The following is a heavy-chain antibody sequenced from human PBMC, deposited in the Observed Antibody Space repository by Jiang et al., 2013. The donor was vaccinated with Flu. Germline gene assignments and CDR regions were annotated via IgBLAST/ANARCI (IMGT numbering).Heavy chain of an antibody. CDR1: GYSFTSYW. D-gene: IGHD2-8*01. CDR3: ARHNGASAHQRSLPGNNWFDP. Sequence: LVESGAEVKKPGESLRISCKGSGYSFTSYWISWLRQMPGKGLEWMGRIDPADSYSNYSPSFQGHVNISVDRSISTAYLQWSSLKASDTAIYYCARHNGASAHQRSLPGNNWFDPWGQGTLVTVSS. CDR2: IDPADSYS. J-gene: IGHJ5*02. V-gene: IGHV5-10-1*03.